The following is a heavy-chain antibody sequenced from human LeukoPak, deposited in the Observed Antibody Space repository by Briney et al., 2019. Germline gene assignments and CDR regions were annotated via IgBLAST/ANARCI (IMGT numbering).Heavy chain of an antibody. Sequence: ASVKVSCKASGGTFSSYAISWVRQAPGQGLEWMGGIIPIFGTANYAQKFQGGVTITTDESTSTAYMELSSLRSEDTAVYYCARAQAQQEDNWFDPWGQGTLVTVSS. D-gene: IGHD6-13*01. CDR3: ARAQAQQEDNWFDP. V-gene: IGHV1-69*05. CDR2: IIPIFGTA. CDR1: GGTFSSYA. J-gene: IGHJ5*02.